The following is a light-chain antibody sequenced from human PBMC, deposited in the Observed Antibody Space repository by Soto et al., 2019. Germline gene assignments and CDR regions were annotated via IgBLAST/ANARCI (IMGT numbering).Light chain of an antibody. Sequence: EIVLTQSPGTLSLPPGERATLSCRASQSVSGTYLAWYQQKLGQAPRLLLYYASTRASGVPDRFRGSGSGTDFTLTISRLEPDDFAVYYCQQYSSSPGTFGQGTRLEIK. J-gene: IGKJ5*01. V-gene: IGKV3-20*01. CDR2: YAS. CDR3: QQYSSSPGT. CDR1: QSVSGTY.